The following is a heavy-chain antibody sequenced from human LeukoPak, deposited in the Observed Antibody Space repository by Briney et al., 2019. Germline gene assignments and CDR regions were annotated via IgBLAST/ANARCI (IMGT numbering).Heavy chain of an antibody. CDR2: IYYSGSI. D-gene: IGHD4-17*01. Sequence: SETLSLTCTVSGGSISSGGYYWSWIRQHPGKGLEWIGYIYYSGSIYYNPSLKSRVTISVDTSKNQFSLKLSSVTAADTAVYYCARGGDTVTSFDYWGQGTLVTVSS. CDR1: GGSISSGGYY. V-gene: IGHV4-31*03. J-gene: IGHJ4*02. CDR3: ARGGDTVTSFDY.